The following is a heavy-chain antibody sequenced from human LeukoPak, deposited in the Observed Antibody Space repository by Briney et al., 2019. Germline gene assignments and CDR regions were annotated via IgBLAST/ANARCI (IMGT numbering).Heavy chain of an antibody. CDR1: GFTFSSFA. CDR2: ISDSGSST. V-gene: IGHV3-23*01. CDR3: PGETYYFDH. J-gene: IGHJ4*02. D-gene: IGHD1-1*01. Sequence: GGSLRLSCVVSGFTFSSFAMSWVRQAPGKGLEWVSGISDSGSSTYYADSVKGRFTISRDNSKNTVFLQMNTLRVEDTARYYCPGETYYFDHWGQGALVTVSS.